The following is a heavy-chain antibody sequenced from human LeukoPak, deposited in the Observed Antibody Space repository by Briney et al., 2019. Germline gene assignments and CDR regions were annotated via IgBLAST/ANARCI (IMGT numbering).Heavy chain of an antibody. Sequence: PGGSLRLSCAASGCTFSSYAMTWVRQAPGKGLEWVSGISGSGGSTYYADSVKGRFTISRDNSKNTLYVQMNSLRAEDTAVYYCAKSDYYDSSGYYYGSDYWGQGTLVTVSS. J-gene: IGHJ4*02. CDR3: AKSDYYDSSGYYYGSDY. V-gene: IGHV3-23*01. CDR2: ISGSGGST. D-gene: IGHD3-22*01. CDR1: GCTFSSYA.